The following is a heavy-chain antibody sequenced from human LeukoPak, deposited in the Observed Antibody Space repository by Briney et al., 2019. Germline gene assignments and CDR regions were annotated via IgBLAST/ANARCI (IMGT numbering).Heavy chain of an antibody. D-gene: IGHD3-22*01. CDR3: AREGYYYDSSGYYSLDY. V-gene: IGHV3-66*01. J-gene: IGHJ4*02. CDR1: GFTVNSNY. Sequence: PGGSLRLSCAASGFTVNSNYMSWVRQAPGKGLEWVSVIYSGGSTYYADSVKGRFTISRDKSKNTLHLQMNSLRAEDTAVYYCAREGYYYDSSGYYSLDYWGQGTLVTVSS. CDR2: IYSGGST.